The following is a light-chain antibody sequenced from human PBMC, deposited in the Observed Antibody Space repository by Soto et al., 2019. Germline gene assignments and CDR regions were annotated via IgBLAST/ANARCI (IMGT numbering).Light chain of an antibody. CDR2: DAS. CDR3: QHSNDYSAT. J-gene: IGKJ3*01. V-gene: IGKV1-5*01. CDR1: PTISSV. Sequence: DLQMTQSPSTLSASVGDRVTITCRASPTISSVLAWYQQKPGKAPKLLIYDASSFATGFPSRFSGSGSGTEFTLTISSLQPADFATYYCQHSNDYSATFGPGTKVDMK.